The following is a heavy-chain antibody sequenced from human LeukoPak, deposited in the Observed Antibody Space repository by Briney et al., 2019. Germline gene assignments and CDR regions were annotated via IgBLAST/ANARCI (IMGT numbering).Heavy chain of an antibody. Sequence: GASVKVSCKASGYTFTSYAIGWVRQAPGQGLEWMGGIIPIFGTANYAQKFQGGVTITADESTSTAYMELSSLRSEDTAVYYCARDNDFWSGYQGGAFDIWGQGTMVTVSS. CDR1: GYTFTSYA. V-gene: IGHV1-69*13. J-gene: IGHJ3*02. CDR2: IIPIFGTA. D-gene: IGHD3-3*01. CDR3: ARDNDFWSGYQGGAFDI.